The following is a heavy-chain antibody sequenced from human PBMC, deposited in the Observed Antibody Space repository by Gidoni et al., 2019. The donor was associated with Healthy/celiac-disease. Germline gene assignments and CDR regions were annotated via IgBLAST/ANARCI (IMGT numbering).Heavy chain of an antibody. CDR2: ISYDGSNK. CDR3: ARSLYYDYIWGSYRYGEIDY. Sequence: QVQLVESGGGVVQPGRSLRLSCAASGFTFSSYGMHWVRQAPGKGLEWVAVISYDGSNKYYADSVKGRFTISRDNSKNTLYLQMNSLRAEDTAVYYCARSLYYDYIWGSYRYGEIDYWGQGTLVTVSS. D-gene: IGHD3-16*02. CDR1: GFTFSSYG. V-gene: IGHV3-30*03. J-gene: IGHJ4*02.